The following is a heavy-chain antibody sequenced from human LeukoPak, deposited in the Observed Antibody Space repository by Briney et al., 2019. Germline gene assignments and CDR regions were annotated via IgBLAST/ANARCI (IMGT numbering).Heavy chain of an antibody. CDR2: IRYDGSNK. Sequence: PGGSLRLSCAASGFTFSSYGMHWVRQAPGKGLEWVSDIRYDGSNKYYADSVKGRFTISRDNSKNTLYLQMNSLRAEDTAVYYCAREGGGEWAVRLWFGESHMYNWFDPWGQGTLVTVSS. CDR3: AREGGGEWAVRLWFGESHMYNWFDP. V-gene: IGHV3-33*01. CDR1: GFTFSSYG. J-gene: IGHJ5*02. D-gene: IGHD3-10*01.